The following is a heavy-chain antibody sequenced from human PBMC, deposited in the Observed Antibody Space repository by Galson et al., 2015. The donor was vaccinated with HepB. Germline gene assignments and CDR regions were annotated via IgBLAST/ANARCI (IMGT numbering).Heavy chain of an antibody. V-gene: IGHV3-30*04. CDR2: MSYDGSNQ. Sequence: SLRLSCAASGFIFRNYAIHWVRQAPGKGLEWVAVMSYDGSNQYYADSVKGRFTISRETSKSTLYLQMSSLRPEDTAIYYCARGRGSSAKSCLGYWGQGALVAV. CDR3: ARGRGSSAKSCLGY. CDR1: GFIFRNYA. D-gene: IGHD3-16*01. J-gene: IGHJ4*02.